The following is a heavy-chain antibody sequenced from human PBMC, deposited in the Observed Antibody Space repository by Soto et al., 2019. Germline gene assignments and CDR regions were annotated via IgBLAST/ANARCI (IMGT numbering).Heavy chain of an antibody. D-gene: IGHD3-3*01. CDR2: IKQDGSEK. V-gene: IGHV3-7*01. J-gene: IGHJ6*02. CDR3: ARAGDFWSGYISYGMDV. Sequence: EVQLVESGGGLVQPGGSLRLSCAASGFTFSSYWMSWVRQAPGKGLEWVANIKQDGSEKYYVDSVKGRFTISRDNAKNSLYLQMNSLRAEDTAVYYCARAGDFWSGYISYGMDVWGQGTTVTVSS. CDR1: GFTFSSYW.